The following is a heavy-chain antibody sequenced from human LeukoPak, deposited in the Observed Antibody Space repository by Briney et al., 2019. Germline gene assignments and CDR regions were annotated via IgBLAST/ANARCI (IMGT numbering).Heavy chain of an antibody. Sequence: GGSLRLSCAASGFTFSSYAMSWVRQAPGKGLEWVSSISSSSSYIYYADSVKGRFTISRDNAKNSLYLQMNSLRAEDTAVYYCARDLEHDYMDVWGKGTTVTVSS. V-gene: IGHV3-21*01. J-gene: IGHJ6*03. CDR3: ARDLEHDYMDV. D-gene: IGHD1/OR15-1a*01. CDR1: GFTFSSYA. CDR2: ISSSSSYI.